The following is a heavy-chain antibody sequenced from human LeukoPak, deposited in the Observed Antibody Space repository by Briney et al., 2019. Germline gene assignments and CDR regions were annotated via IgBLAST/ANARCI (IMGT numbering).Heavy chain of an antibody. CDR3: ARAGYCSSTSCYGDYYYYMYV. J-gene: IGHJ6*03. V-gene: IGHV4-59*01. CDR2: IYYSGST. Sequence: SETLSLTCTVSGGSISSYYWSWIRQPPGKGLEWIGYIYYSGSTNYNPSLKSRVNISVDTSKNQFSLKLSSVTAADTAVYYCARAGYCSSTSCYGDYYYYMYVWGKGTTVTVSS. D-gene: IGHD2-2*01. CDR1: GGSISSYY.